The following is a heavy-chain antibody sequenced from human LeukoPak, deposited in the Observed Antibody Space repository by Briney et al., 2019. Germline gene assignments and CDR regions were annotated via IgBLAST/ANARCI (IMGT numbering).Heavy chain of an antibody. CDR3: ARRPWSGYAYYFDY. CDR1: GFTFTSYG. Sequence: GGSLRLSCVASGFTFTSYGMSWVRRAPGKGLEWVSYISSSSDAILYADSVKGRFSISRDNARNSLYLQMNSLRGEDTATYYCARRPWSGYAYYFDYWGQGTPITVSS. D-gene: IGHD3-3*01. J-gene: IGHJ4*02. CDR2: ISSSSDAI. V-gene: IGHV3-48*01.